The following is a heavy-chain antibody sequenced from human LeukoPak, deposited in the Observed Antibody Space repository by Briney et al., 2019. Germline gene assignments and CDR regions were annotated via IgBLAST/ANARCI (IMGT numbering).Heavy chain of an antibody. D-gene: IGHD2-15*01. V-gene: IGHV3-11*04. CDR2: ISSSGSTI. J-gene: IGHJ3*02. CDR1: GFTFSDYY. Sequence: GGSLRLSCAASGFTFSDYYMSWIRQAPGKGLEWVSYISSSGSTIYYADSVKGRFTISRDNAKNSLYLQMNSLEAEDTAVYYCAKYILYHGAFDIWGQGTMVTVSS. CDR3: AKYILYHGAFDI.